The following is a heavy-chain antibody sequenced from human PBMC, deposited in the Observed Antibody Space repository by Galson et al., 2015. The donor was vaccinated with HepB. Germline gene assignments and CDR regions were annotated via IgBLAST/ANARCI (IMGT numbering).Heavy chain of an antibody. V-gene: IGHV3-30-3*01. CDR2: ILYDGSNE. J-gene: IGHJ4*02. D-gene: IGHD2-2*01. CDR1: GFRFSSHS. CDR3: ARVGDVDQFSDDY. Sequence: SLRLSCAASGFRFSSHSIHWVRQAPGKGLEWLAGILYDGSNEHYADSVEGRFTISRDNSKNTLYLQMDSLRAEDTAVYYCARVGDVDQFSDDYWGQGTLVTVSS.